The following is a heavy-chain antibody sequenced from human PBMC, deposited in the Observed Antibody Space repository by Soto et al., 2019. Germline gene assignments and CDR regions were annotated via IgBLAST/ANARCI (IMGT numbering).Heavy chain of an antibody. CDR3: ARDRMDY. V-gene: IGHV3-30-3*01. CDR1: GFTFSSYA. Sequence: QVQLVESGGGVVQPGRSLRLSCAASGFTFSSYAMHWVRQAPGKGLEWVAVISYDGSNKYYADSVKGRFTISRDNSKNTLYLQMNRLRAEDTAVYYCARDRMDYWGQGTLVTVSS. J-gene: IGHJ4*02. CDR2: ISYDGSNK.